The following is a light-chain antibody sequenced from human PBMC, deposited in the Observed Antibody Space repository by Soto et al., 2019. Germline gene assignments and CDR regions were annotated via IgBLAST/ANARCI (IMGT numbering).Light chain of an antibody. CDR1: QSVRDSR. Sequence: EIVVTQSPGTLSLSPGERATLSCRASQSVRDSRLAWYQQKPGQGPRLLIYNASSRVTGIPDRFSGSGSGTDFTLTISRLEPEDFAVYYCQQYGVSPMYTFAQGTKLEVK. CDR3: QQYGVSPMYT. J-gene: IGKJ2*01. CDR2: NAS. V-gene: IGKV3-20*01.